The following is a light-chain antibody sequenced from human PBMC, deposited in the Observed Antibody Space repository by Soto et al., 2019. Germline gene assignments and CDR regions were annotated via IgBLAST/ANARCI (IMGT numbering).Light chain of an antibody. CDR2: EVY. CDR1: SSDVGSYNH. CDR3: YSFTTSNTYV. J-gene: IGLJ1*01. Sequence: QSVLTQPPSVSGSPGQSVTISCSGTSSDVGSYNHVSWYRQAPGTAPKVMIYEVYNRPSGVPDRFSGSKSGNTASLTISGLQPEDEADYYCYSFTTSNTYVFGTGTKVTVL. V-gene: IGLV2-18*02.